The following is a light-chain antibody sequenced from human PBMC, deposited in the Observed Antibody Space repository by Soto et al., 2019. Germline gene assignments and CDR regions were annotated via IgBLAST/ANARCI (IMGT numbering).Light chain of an antibody. CDR1: QGISSY. J-gene: IGKJ1*01. CDR3: QQYYSYPTWT. V-gene: IGKV1-8*01. Sequence: AIRMTQSPSSFSASTGDRVTITCRASQGISSYLAWYQQKPGKAPKLLIYAASTLQSGVPSRFSGSGSGTDFTLTISCLQSVDFATYYCQQYYSYPTWTFGQGTKVEIK. CDR2: AAS.